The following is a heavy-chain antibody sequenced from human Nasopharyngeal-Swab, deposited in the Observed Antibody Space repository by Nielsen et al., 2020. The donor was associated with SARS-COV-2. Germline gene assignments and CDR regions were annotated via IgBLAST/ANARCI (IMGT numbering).Heavy chain of an antibody. V-gene: IGHV3-30*18. CDR2: ISYDGSNK. Sequence: SCAASGFTFSSYGMHWVRQAPGKGLEWVAVISYDGSNKYYADSVKGRFTISRDNSKNTLYLQMNSLRAEDTAVYYCAKGYFLDYWGQGTLVTVSS. CDR1: GFTFSSYG. D-gene: IGHD2/OR15-2a*01. J-gene: IGHJ4*02. CDR3: AKGYFLDY.